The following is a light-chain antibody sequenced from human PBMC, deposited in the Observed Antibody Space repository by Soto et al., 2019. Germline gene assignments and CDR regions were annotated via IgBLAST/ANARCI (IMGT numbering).Light chain of an antibody. Sequence: DIQMTQSPSTLSASVGDRVTITCRASQTISSWLAWYQQKPGKAPKLLIYDVSRLQSGVPSIFSGGGSGTEFTLTISSLQADDFATYYCQQYDGYSCTFGQGTRLEIK. CDR2: DVS. V-gene: IGKV1-5*01. CDR1: QTISSW. J-gene: IGKJ2*02. CDR3: QQYDGYSCT.